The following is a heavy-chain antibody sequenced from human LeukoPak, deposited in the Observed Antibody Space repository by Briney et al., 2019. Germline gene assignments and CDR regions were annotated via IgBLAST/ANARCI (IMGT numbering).Heavy chain of an antibody. J-gene: IGHJ6*03. CDR1: GYTFTSYY. D-gene: IGHD2-2*01. CDR2: INPNSGGT. Sequence: ASVKVSCKASGYTFTSYYMHWVRQAPGQGLEWMGWINPNSGGTNYAQKFQGRVTMTRDTSISTAYMELSRLRSDDTAVYYCARGVVPAANREYYYYYYMDVWGKGTTVTVSS. V-gene: IGHV1-2*02. CDR3: ARGVVPAANREYYYYYYMDV.